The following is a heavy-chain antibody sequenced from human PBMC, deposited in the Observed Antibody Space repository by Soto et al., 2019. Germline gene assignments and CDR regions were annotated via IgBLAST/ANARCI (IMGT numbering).Heavy chain of an antibody. CDR1: GYSFTSYW. CDR3: ARTRSFTLGFYYDGMDV. V-gene: IGHV5-51*01. Sequence: GESLTISCKVSGYSFTSYWIGWGRQMPWRDLEWMGIIYPGDSDTRYSPSFQGQVTISADKSLRTAYLQWTSLKASDTALYYCARTRSFTLGFYYDGMDVWGQGTTVTVSS. J-gene: IGHJ6*02. D-gene: IGHD6-6*01. CDR2: IYPGDSDT.